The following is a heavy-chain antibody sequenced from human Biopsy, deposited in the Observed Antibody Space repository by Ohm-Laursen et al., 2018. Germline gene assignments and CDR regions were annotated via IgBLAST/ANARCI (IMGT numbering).Heavy chain of an antibody. J-gene: IGHJ4*02. CDR3: ARDGAGSYHDY. V-gene: IGHV3-11*01. D-gene: IGHD3-10*01. CDR1: GFTFSDYY. Sequence: SLRLSCSASGFTFSDYYMSWIRQARGWALDWLSYISGSGTTIFHAYSVKGRLTVSRDNAKNSLYLQMNSLTVEDTAVYYCARDGAGSYHDYWGQGTLVTVSS. CDR2: ISGSGTTI.